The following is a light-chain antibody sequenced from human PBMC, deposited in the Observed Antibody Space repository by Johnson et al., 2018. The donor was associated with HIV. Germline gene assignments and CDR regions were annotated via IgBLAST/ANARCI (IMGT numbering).Light chain of an antibody. V-gene: IGLV1-51*01. CDR2: DNN. J-gene: IGLJ1*01. Sequence: QSVLTQPPSVSAAPGQKINISCSGSTSNIGSNYVSWYQQLPGTAPKLLIYDNNKRPSGIPDRFSGSKSGTSATLGITGLQTGDEADYYCGTWDSSLTAGVFGTGTKVTVL. CDR3: GTWDSSLTAGV. CDR1: TSNIGSNY.